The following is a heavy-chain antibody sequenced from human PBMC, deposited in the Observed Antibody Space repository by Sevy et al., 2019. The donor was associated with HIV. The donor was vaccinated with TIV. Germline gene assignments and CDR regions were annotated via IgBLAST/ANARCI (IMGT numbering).Heavy chain of an antibody. Sequence: GGSLRLSCAASGFTFSSYAIHWVRQAPGKGLEWVAVISYDGNNKYYADSLKGRFTVSRDNSKNTLYVQMNSLRAEDTAVYYCAKDHNLWSEGGFLHHWGQGTLVTVSS. V-gene: IGHV3-30*18. CDR1: GFTFSSYA. J-gene: IGHJ4*02. CDR2: ISYDGNNK. D-gene: IGHD3-10*01. CDR3: AKDHNLWSEGGFLHH.